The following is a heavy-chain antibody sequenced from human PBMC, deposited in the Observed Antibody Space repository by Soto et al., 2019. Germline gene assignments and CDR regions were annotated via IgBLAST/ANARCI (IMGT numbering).Heavy chain of an antibody. V-gene: IGHV3-30*18. Sequence: PGGSLRLPCPSSGFTFSSYGMHWVRQAPGKGLEWAAVISYDGSNKYSADSVKGRFTIASDNSKNTLYLQMNSVRAEDRTVYYSAKGVPDQIAASDESGGYWRQGSMVTVAS. D-gene: IGHD6-13*01. J-gene: IGHJ4*02. CDR3: AKGVPDQIAASDESGGY. CDR2: ISYDGSNK. CDR1: GFTFSSYG.